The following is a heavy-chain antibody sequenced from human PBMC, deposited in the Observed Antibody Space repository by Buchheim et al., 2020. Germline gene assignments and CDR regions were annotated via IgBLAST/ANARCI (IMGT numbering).Heavy chain of an antibody. CDR3: AKEHWGPEY. CDR2: IKSDGSVD. J-gene: IGHJ4*02. D-gene: IGHD7-27*01. CDR1: GFTFSDYW. V-gene: IGHV3-7*01. Sequence: EVQLVESGGGLVQPGGSLRLSCAASGFTFSDYWMTWVRQAPGKGLEWVANIKSDGSVDNYVDSVKGRFTISRDNTQNLVYLQMNSLRAEDTAVYYCAKEHWGPEYWGQGIL.